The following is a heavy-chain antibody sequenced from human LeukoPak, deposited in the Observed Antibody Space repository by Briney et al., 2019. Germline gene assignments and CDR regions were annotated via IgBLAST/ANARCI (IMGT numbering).Heavy chain of an antibody. CDR2: IYPGDSDT. CDR1: GYIFTSYW. Sequence: GASLQISCKCSGYIFTSYWIGWVRQLPGKGLEWMGIIYPGDSDTRYSPSFQGQVTISADKSISTAYLQWSSLKASDTATYYCARLGLIVGATTAPYYWGQGTLVTVSS. V-gene: IGHV5-51*01. CDR3: ARLGLIVGATTAPYY. J-gene: IGHJ4*02. D-gene: IGHD1-26*01.